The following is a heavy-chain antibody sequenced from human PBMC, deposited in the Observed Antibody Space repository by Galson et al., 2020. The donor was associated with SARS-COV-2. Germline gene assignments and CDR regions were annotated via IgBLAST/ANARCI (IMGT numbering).Heavy chain of an antibody. J-gene: IGHJ4*02. CDR1: GFTFSSYE. CDR2: ISSSGSTI. CDR3: ARDRTYCSSSSCYSILFDY. D-gene: IGHD2-2*01. Sequence: GGSLRLSCAASGFTFSSYEMNWVRQAPGKGLEWVSYISSSGSTIYYTDSVKGRFTISRDNAKNSLYLQMNSLRAEDTAVYYCARDRTYCSSSSCYSILFDYWGQGTLVTVSS. V-gene: IGHV3-48*03.